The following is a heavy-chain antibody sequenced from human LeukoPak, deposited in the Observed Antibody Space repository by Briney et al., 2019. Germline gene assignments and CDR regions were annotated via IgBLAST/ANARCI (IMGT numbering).Heavy chain of an antibody. CDR3: AHRHRGAAAGTWSH. CDR1: GFSLSTSGVG. V-gene: IGHV2-5*02. J-gene: IGHJ4*02. D-gene: IGHD6-13*01. Sequence: SGPTLVEPPQTLTLTCTFSGFSLSTSGVGVGWIRQPPGKALEWLALIYWDDDKRYSPSLKSRLTITKDTSKNQVVLTMTNMDPVDTATYYCAHRHRGAAAGTWSHWGQGTLVTVSS. CDR2: IYWDDDK.